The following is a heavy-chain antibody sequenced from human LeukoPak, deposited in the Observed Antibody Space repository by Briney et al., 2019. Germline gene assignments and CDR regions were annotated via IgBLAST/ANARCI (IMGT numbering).Heavy chain of an antibody. CDR2: IYTSGST. V-gene: IGHV4-4*09. D-gene: IGHD2-2*01. Sequence: PSETLSLTCTVSGGSISSYYWCWIRQPPGKGLEWIGYIYTSGSTNYNPSLKSRVTISVDTSKNQFSLKLSSVTAADTAVYYCARLRLGYCSSTSCTGDWFDPWGQGTLVTVSS. CDR3: ARLRLGYCSSTSCTGDWFDP. J-gene: IGHJ5*02. CDR1: GGSISSYY.